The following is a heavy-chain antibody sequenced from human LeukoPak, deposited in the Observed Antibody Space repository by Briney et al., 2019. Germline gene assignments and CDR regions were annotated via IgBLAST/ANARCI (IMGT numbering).Heavy chain of an antibody. D-gene: IGHD6-19*01. CDR3: AREPVAGTGGFDP. CDR1: GFTFSSYS. V-gene: IGHV3-21*01. J-gene: IGHJ5*02. Sequence: KAGGSLRLSCAASGFTFSSYSMHWVRQAPGKGLEWVSSISSSSSYIYYADSVKGRFTISRDNTKNSLYLQMNSLRAEDTAVYYCAREPVAGTGGFDPWGQGTLVTVSS. CDR2: ISSSSSYI.